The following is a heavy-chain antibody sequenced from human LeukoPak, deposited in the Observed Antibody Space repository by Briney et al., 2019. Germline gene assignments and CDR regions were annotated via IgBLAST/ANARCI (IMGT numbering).Heavy chain of an antibody. D-gene: IGHD3-10*01. V-gene: IGHV3-23*01. CDR3: AKGAPDYYGSGSYVDY. Sequence: DSVRGRFAISRDNSKNTLYLQMNSLRAEDTAIYFCAKGAPDYYGSGSYVDYWGQGTLVTVSS. J-gene: IGHJ4*02.